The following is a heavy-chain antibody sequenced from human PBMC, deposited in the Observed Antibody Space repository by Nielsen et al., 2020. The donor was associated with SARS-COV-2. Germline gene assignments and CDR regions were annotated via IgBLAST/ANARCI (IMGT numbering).Heavy chain of an antibody. Sequence: ASVKVSCKASGYRFSSYAMHWVRQAPGQSLEWRGWIDAGKSNAKYAQKFQGRVSMTTDNSAGIGYMEMSGLTLEDTAVYYCARAESGEWDGNWFDPWGQGTLVTVSS. CDR1: GYRFSSYA. V-gene: IGHV1-3*01. J-gene: IGHJ5*02. D-gene: IGHD4-17*01. CDR2: IDAGKSNA. CDR3: ARAESGEWDGNWFDP.